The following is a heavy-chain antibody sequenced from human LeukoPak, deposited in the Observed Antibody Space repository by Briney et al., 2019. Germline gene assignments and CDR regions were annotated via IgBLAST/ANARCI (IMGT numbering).Heavy chain of an antibody. CDR1: GFTFSDYY. CDR3: ARGQILTGYFLWYFDL. V-gene: IGHV3-11*04. D-gene: IGHD3-9*01. J-gene: IGHJ2*01. CDR2: ISSSSSTI. Sequence: GGSLRLSCAASGFTFSDYYMSWIRQAPGKGLEWVSYISSSSSTIYYADSVKGRFTISRDNAKNSLYLQMNSLRDEDTAVYYCARGQILTGYFLWYFDLWGRGTLVTVSS.